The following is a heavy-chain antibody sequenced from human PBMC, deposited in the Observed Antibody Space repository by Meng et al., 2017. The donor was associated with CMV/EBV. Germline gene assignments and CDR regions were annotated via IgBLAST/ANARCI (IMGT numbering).Heavy chain of an antibody. V-gene: IGHV1-18*01. CDR3: ARASGPAAKYGMDV. CDR2: ISGYNANT. CDR1: GYTFSTYG. J-gene: IGHJ6*02. Sequence: ASVKVSCKASGYTFSTYGISWVRQAPGQGLEWMGWISGYNANTAYAQSFQGRVTMSTDTSTSTVYMGLRSLRSNDTAVYYCARASGPAAKYGMDVWGQGTTVTVSS.